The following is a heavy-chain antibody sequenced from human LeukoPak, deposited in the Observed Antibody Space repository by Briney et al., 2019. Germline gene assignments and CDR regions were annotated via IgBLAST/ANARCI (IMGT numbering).Heavy chain of an antibody. Sequence: GYLRLSCSGSGFSLSSYAMSWVRHAPGNGLDWVSAISGSGGSTYHAESVKGRFTISRDNSNHTLYLQMNSLRAEDTAVYYCAKEGFGDTAMPNFDYWGQGTLVTVSS. V-gene: IGHV3-23*01. CDR2: ISGSGGST. D-gene: IGHD5-18*01. J-gene: IGHJ4*02. CDR3: AKEGFGDTAMPNFDY. CDR1: GFSLSSYA.